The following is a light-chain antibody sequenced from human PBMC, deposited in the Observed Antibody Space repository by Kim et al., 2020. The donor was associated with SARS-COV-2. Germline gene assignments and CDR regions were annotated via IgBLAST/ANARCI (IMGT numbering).Light chain of an antibody. V-gene: IGKV4-1*01. CDR3: QQYYRSPRT. CDR1: QSVLYNSNNKNY. CDR2: WAS. Sequence: RATINCKSSQSVLYNSNNKNYLAWYQQKPGQPPKLLIYWASTRESGVPDRFSGSGSGTDFTLTISNLQAEDVAVYYCQQYYRSPRTFGQGTKLEI. J-gene: IGKJ2*01.